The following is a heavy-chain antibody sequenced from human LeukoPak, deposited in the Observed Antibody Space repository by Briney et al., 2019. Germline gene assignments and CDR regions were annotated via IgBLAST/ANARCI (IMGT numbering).Heavy chain of an antibody. V-gene: IGHV3-64*02. Sequence: PGGSPRLSCVASGFTFITYAFHWVRQAPGKGLEYVSAISNNGEDTYYADSVKGRFTVSRDNSKNTLYLQMGSLRAEDMAVYYCVRGGGVVAGTYDYWGQGTLVTVSS. CDR2: ISNNGEDT. CDR3: VRGGGVVAGTYDY. CDR1: GFTFITYA. D-gene: IGHD6-19*01. J-gene: IGHJ4*02.